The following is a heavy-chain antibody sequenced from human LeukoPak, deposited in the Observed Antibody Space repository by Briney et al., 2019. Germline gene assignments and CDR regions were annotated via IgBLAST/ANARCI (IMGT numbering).Heavy chain of an antibody. CDR2: ISGSGGST. CDR3: AKLQWLGSEDY. J-gene: IGHJ4*02. D-gene: IGHD6-19*01. CDR1: GFTFSSYT. V-gene: IGHV3-23*01. Sequence: GGSLRLSCAASGFTFSSYTMSWVRQAPGKGLEWGSAISGSGGSTYYADSVKGRFTISRDNSKNTLYLQMNSLRAEDTAVYYCAKLQWLGSEDYWGQGTLVTVSS.